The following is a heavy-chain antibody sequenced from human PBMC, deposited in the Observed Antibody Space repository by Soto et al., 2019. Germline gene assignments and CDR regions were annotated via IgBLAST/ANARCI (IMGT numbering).Heavy chain of an antibody. CDR1: GFTFRDYA. J-gene: IGHJ4*02. Sequence: VQLLESGGGLVQPGGSLRLSCAASGFTFRDYAMNWVRQAPGKGLECVSGISGSGDSARYADSVRGRFTISRDKSKNTLLLHINGRIVDDTAVYYCCKERPGSGGLECIYWGQGPLVTVSS. CDR3: CKERPGSGGLECIY. V-gene: IGHV3-23*01. D-gene: IGHD6-19*01. CDR2: ISGSGDSA.